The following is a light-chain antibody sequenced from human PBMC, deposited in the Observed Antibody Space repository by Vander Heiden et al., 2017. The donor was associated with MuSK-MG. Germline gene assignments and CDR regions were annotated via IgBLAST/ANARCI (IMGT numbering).Light chain of an antibody. Sequence: DIQMTQSPSSLSASVGDRVTITCRASQSISSYLNWYQQKPGKAPKLLIYAASSLQSPVPSRFSGSGSGTDFTLTIRSLQPEDFATYYCHESDSTPYTFGPGTKLEIK. J-gene: IGKJ2*01. V-gene: IGKV1-39*01. CDR1: QSISSY. CDR3: HESDSTPYT. CDR2: AAS.